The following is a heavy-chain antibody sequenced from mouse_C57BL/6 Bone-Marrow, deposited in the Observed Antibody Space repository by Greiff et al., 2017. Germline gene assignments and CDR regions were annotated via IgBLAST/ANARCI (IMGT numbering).Heavy chain of an antibody. CDR3: ARPYYSNYWYFDV. J-gene: IGHJ1*03. CDR1: GYTFTSYW. V-gene: IGHV1-55*01. Sequence: VQLQQPWAELVKPGASVKMSCKASGYTFTSYWITWVKQRPGQGLEWIGDIYPGSGSTNYNEKFKSKATLTVDTSSSTAYMQLSSLTSEDSAVYYCARPYYSNYWYFDVWGTGTTVSVFS. CDR2: IYPGSGST. D-gene: IGHD2-5*01.